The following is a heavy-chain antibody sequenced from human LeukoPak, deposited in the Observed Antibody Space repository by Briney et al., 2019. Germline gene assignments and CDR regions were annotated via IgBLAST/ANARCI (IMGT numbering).Heavy chain of an antibody. J-gene: IGHJ4*02. D-gene: IGHD2-8*01. CDR2: TNHSGST. V-gene: IGHV4-34*01. CDR3: ARDPADGYFDY. CDR1: GGSFSGYY. Sequence: SETLSLTCAVYGGSFSGYYWSWIRQPPGKGLEWIGETNHSGSTNYNPSLKSRVTISVDTSKNQFSLKLSSVTAADTAVYYCARDPADGYFDYWGQGTLVTVSS.